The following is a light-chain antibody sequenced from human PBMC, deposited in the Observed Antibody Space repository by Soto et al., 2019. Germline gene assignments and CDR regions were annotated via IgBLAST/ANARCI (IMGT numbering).Light chain of an antibody. Sequence: EIVLTQSPATLSLSPGEGATLSCRASQSAGSYLAWYQQKPGQAPRLLIYDTSNRATGIPARFSGSGSGTDFTPAISSLEPQDVEVYYCQHRNSSLTCGGGTKVEIK. J-gene: IGKJ4*01. CDR1: QSAGSY. CDR2: DTS. CDR3: QHRNSSLT. V-gene: IGKV3-11*01.